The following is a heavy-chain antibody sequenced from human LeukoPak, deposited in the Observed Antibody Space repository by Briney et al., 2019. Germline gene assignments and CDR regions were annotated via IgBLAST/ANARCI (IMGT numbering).Heavy chain of an antibody. CDR3: AKDRAYYYDSSGSNYPEYYFQR. Sequence: GGSLRLSCAASGFIFSSYGMSWVRQTPGKGLVWVSRIQTDGSSTSYAASVKGRFTISRDNSKNTVYLQMNSVRAEDTAIYHCAKDRAYYYDSSGSNYPEYYFQRWGQGTLVIVSS. CDR1: GFIFSSYG. D-gene: IGHD3-22*01. V-gene: IGHV3-74*01. CDR2: IQTDGSST. J-gene: IGHJ4*02.